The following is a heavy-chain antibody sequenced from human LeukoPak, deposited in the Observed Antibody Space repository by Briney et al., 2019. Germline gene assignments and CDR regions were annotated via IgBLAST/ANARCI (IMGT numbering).Heavy chain of an antibody. CDR1: GYTFTGYY. D-gene: IGHD3-22*01. J-gene: IGHJ6*03. Sequence: GASVKVSCKASGYTFTGYYMHWVRQAPGQGLEWMGRINPNSGGTNYAQKFQGRVTMTRDTSISTAYMELSRLRSDDTAVYYCARDGVYYDSSGYYPPNYYYYMDVWGKGTTVTVSS. V-gene: IGHV1-2*06. CDR2: INPNSGGT. CDR3: ARDGVYYDSSGYYPPNYYYYMDV.